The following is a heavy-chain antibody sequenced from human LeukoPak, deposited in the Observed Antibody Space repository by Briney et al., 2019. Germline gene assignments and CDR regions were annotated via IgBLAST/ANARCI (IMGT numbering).Heavy chain of an antibody. V-gene: IGHV1-2*02. CDR2: INPNSGDT. J-gene: IGHJ4*02. D-gene: IGHD3-10*01. Sequence: GASVKVSCKTSGYTFSDYYIHWIRQAPGQGLEWVGWINPNSGDTDYAQKFQGRVTVTRDTSISTAYMELGRLRSDDTAVYYCARAMVRGLSNPFDYWGQGTLVTVSS. CDR1: GYTFSDYY. CDR3: ARAMVRGLSNPFDY.